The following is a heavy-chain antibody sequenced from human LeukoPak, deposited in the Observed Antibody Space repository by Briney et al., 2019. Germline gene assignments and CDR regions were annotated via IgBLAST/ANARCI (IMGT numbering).Heavy chain of an antibody. CDR2: IYFSGST. J-gene: IGHJ4*02. V-gene: IGHV4-39*01. CDR3: AGIFGYSYGKVDY. CDR1: GGSISSRSYY. Sequence: SETLSLTCTVSGGSISSRSYYCGWIRQPPGKGLEWIGSIYFSGSTYYNSSLKSRVTISVDTSQSQLSLKLSSVTAADTAVYYCAGIFGYSYGKVDYWGQGTLVTVSS. D-gene: IGHD5-18*01.